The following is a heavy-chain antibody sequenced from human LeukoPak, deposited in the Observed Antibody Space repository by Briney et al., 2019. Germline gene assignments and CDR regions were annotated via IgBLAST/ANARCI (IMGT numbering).Heavy chain of an antibody. CDR3: ARESGYDLLYYYHYYYMDV. D-gene: IGHD5-12*01. CDR2: IYTSGSA. Sequence: SETLSLTCTVSGGSMSSGSDYWSWIRQPAGKGLEWIGRIYTSGSANYNPSLKSRVTISVDTSKNQFSLKLSSVTAADTAVYYCARESGYDLLYYYHYYYMDVWGKGTTVTISS. CDR1: GGSMSSGSDY. J-gene: IGHJ6*03. V-gene: IGHV4-61*02.